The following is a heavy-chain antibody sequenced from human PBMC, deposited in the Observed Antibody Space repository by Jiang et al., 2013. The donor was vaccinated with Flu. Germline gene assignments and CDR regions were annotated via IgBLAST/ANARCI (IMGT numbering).Heavy chain of an antibody. CDR2: ISSSSSTI. J-gene: IGHJ3*02. Sequence: QLVESGGGLVQPGGSLRLSCAASGFTFSSYSMNWVRQAPGKGLEWVSYISSSSSTIYYADSVKGRFTISRDNAKNSLYLQMNSLRAEDTAVYYCAMGGYYDSSGYYYERNAFDIWGQGTMVTVSS. V-gene: IGHV3-48*01. D-gene: IGHD3-22*01. CDR1: GFTFSSYS. CDR3: AMGGYYDSSGYYYERNAFDI.